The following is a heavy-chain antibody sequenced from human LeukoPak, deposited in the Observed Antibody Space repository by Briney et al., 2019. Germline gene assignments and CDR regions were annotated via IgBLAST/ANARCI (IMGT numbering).Heavy chain of an antibody. V-gene: IGHV4-59*08. D-gene: IGHD2-2*01. CDR1: GFTFSSYS. J-gene: IGHJ4*02. Sequence: PGGSLRLSCAASGFTFSSYSMNWVRQAPGKGLEWIGYIYYSGSTNYNPSLKSRVTISVDTSKNQFSLKLSSVTAADTAVYYCAIYRYCSSTSCSVFGIYYFDYWGQGTLVTVSS. CDR3: AIYRYCSSTSCSVFGIYYFDY. CDR2: IYYSGST.